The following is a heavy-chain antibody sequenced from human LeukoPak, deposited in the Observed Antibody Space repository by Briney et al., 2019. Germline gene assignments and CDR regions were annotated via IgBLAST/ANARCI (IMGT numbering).Heavy chain of an antibody. CDR1: GGSISSSSYY. CDR2: IYYSGST. V-gene: IGHV4-39*01. CDR3: ARHKRLDTDAFDI. J-gene: IGHJ3*02. Sequence: SETLSLTCTVSGGSISSSSYYWGWIRLPPGKWLEWIGSIYYSGSTYYNPSLKSRVTISADTPKNQFSLKLSSVTAADTAVYYCARHKRLDTDAFDIWGQGTMVTVSS. D-gene: IGHD3-9*01.